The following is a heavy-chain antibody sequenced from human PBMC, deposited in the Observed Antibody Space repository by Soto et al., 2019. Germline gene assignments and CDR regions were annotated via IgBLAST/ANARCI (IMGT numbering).Heavy chain of an antibody. V-gene: IGHV4-39*01. CDR2: IYSSGSP. D-gene: IGHD3-16*01. J-gene: IGHJ4*02. CDR1: GDSLITSNNG. CDR3: ARLRRVITFGGVTNADY. Sequence: SETLSLTCAVSGDSLITSNNGWGWLRQPPGKGLEWIASIYSSGSPYYNPSLKSRVTISVDTSKNQFSLKLSSVTAADTAVYYCARLRRVITFGGVTNADYWGQGTLVTVSS.